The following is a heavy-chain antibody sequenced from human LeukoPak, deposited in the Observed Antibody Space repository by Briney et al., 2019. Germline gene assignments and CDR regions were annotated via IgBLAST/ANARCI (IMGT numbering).Heavy chain of an antibody. Sequence: SETLSLTCTVSGDSISIYYWSWIRQPAGKGLEWIGRIYTSGSTNYNPSLKTRVSMSVDTSKNQFSLKLNSVTAADTAVYYCARGSYYCDSRGNRDAFDIWGQGTMVTVSS. V-gene: IGHV4-4*07. CDR2: IYTSGST. CDR3: ARGSYYCDSRGNRDAFDI. D-gene: IGHD3-22*01. J-gene: IGHJ3*02. CDR1: GDSISIYY.